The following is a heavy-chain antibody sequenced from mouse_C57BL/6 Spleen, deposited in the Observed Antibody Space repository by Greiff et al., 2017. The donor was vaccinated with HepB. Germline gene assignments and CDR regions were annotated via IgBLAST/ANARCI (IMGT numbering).Heavy chain of an antibody. V-gene: IGHV1-81*01. CDR2: IYPRSGNT. J-gene: IGHJ3*01. D-gene: IGHD2-4*01. CDR1: GYTFTSYG. Sequence: QVQLQQSGAELARPGASVKLSCKASGYTFTSYGISWVKQRTGQGLEWIGEIYPRSGNTYYNEKFKGKTTLTADKSSSTAYMELRSLTSEDSAVYFCARNYDYEKAYWGQGTLVTVSA. CDR3: ARNYDYEKAY.